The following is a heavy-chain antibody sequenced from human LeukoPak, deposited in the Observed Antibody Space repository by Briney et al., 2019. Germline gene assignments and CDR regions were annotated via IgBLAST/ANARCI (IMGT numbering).Heavy chain of an antibody. CDR1: GYTFDDYG. J-gene: IGHJ4*02. D-gene: IGHD2-15*01. CDR2: SNWNGGST. Sequence: PGGSLRLSCAASGYTFDDYGMSWVRQAPGKGLEWVSGSNWNGGSTGYADSVKGRFTISRDNAKNSLYLQTNSLRAEDTAVYYCARVRPYCSGGSCYSMDYWGQGTLVTVSS. V-gene: IGHV3-20*04. CDR3: ARVRPYCSGGSCYSMDY.